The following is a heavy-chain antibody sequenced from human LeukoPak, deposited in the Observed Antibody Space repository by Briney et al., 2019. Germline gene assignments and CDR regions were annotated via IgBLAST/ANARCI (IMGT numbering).Heavy chain of an antibody. V-gene: IGHV3-15*01. CDR3: TTDLGGYSYGYNY. CDR1: GFTFSSYW. CDR2: IKSKTDGGTT. J-gene: IGHJ4*02. Sequence: GGSLRLSCAASGFTFSSYWMSWVRQAPGKGLEWVGRIKSKTDGGTTDYAAPVKGRFTISRDDSKNTLYLQMNSLKTEDTAVYYCTTDLGGYSYGYNYWGQGTLVTVSS. D-gene: IGHD5-18*01.